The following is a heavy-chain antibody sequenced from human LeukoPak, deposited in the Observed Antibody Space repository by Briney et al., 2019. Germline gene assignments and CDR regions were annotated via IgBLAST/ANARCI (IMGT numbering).Heavy chain of an antibody. Sequence: PGGSLRLSCAASGFTFSSYEMNWVRQAPGKGLEWVSYISSSGSTMYYADSVKGRFTVSRDNAKNSLYLQMNSLRAEDTAVYYCARASSGWYKWFDPWGQGTLVTASS. CDR2: ISSSGSTM. CDR1: GFTFSSYE. CDR3: ARASSGWYKWFDP. J-gene: IGHJ5*02. D-gene: IGHD6-19*01. V-gene: IGHV3-48*03.